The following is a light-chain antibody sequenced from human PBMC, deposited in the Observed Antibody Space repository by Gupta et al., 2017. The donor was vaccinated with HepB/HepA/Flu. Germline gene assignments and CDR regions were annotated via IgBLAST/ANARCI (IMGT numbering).Light chain of an antibody. CDR3: GTWDVSLSAGV. J-gene: IGLJ3*02. CDR1: SSNIGSNY. Sequence: QSMLRQPPSVSAAPVQRVPISCSGGSSNIGSNYVSWYQQLPGTAPKLIIYDNRERPSGIPDRFSGSKSGTSATLGITGLQTGDEADYYCGTWDVSLSAGVFGGGTKLIVL. CDR2: DNR. V-gene: IGLV1-51*01.